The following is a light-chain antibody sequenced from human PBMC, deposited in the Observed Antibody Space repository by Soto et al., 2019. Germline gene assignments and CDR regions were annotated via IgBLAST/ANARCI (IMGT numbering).Light chain of an antibody. Sequence: DIQMTQSPSTLSASVGDRVTITCRASQSISGWLAWYQQKPGKAPKLLIYDASILESGVPSRFSGSGSGTEFTLTISSLQPDDFAPYYCQQYSSYSWTFGQGTKVEFK. CDR3: QQYSSYSWT. J-gene: IGKJ1*01. CDR1: QSISGW. CDR2: DAS. V-gene: IGKV1-5*01.